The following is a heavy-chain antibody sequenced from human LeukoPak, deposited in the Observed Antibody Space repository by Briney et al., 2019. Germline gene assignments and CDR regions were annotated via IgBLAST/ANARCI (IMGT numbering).Heavy chain of an antibody. CDR1: GFTFSSYG. V-gene: IGHV3-33*06. CDR3: AKGIAAAGCDY. Sequence: GGSLRLSCAASGFTFSSYGMHWVRQAPGKGLEWVAVIWYDGSNKYYVDSVKGRFTISRDNSKNTLYLQMNSLRAEDTAVYYCAKGIAAAGCDYWGQGTLVTVSS. D-gene: IGHD6-13*01. CDR2: IWYDGSNK. J-gene: IGHJ4*02.